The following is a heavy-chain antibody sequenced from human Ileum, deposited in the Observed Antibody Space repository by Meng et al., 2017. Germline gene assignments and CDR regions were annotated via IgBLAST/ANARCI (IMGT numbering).Heavy chain of an antibody. CDR3: ATLSYSSLGY. CDR2: ISNCCTNI. V-gene: IGHV3-11*01. CDR1: GFCCTYYY. J-gene: IGHJ4*02. Sequence: VQLVRTTVELVSPVGSLRSSCAAYGFCCTYYYMSWIRQAPGKGLEWLACISNCCTNIYYVDSVKGRFTISRDNAKNSLYLQMNSLRAEDTAVYYCATLSYSSLGYWGQGTLVTVSS. D-gene: IGHD1-26*01.